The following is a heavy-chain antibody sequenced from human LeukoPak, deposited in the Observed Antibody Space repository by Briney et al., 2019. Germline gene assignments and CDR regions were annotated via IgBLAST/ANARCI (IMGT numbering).Heavy chain of an antibody. J-gene: IGHJ4*02. CDR2: INHSGST. V-gene: IGHV4-34*01. Sequence: PSETLSLTCAVYGGSFSGYYWSWIRQPPGKGLEWIGEINHSGSTNYNPSLKSRVTISVDTSKNQFSLKLSSVTAADTAVYYCARGGAPRGSSGYGPFDYWGQGTLVTVSS. D-gene: IGHD3-22*01. CDR1: GGSFSGYY. CDR3: ARGGAPRGSSGYGPFDY.